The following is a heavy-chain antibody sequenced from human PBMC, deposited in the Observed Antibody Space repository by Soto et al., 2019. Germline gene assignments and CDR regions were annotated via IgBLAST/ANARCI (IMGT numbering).Heavy chain of an antibody. D-gene: IGHD6-6*01. J-gene: IGHJ6*02. Sequence: PGGSLRLSCAASGFTFSSYAMHWVRQAPGKGLEWVAVISYDGSNKYYADSVKGRFTISRDNSKNTLYLQMNSLRAEDTAVYYCARVPSSSSRGEYYYYGMDFWGQGTTVTVSS. CDR3: ARVPSSSSRGEYYYYGMDF. CDR2: ISYDGSNK. CDR1: GFTFSSYA. V-gene: IGHV3-30-3*01.